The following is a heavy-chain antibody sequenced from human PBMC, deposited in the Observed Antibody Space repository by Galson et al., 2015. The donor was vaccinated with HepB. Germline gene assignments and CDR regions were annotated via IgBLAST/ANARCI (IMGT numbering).Heavy chain of an antibody. Sequence: SVKVSCKASGYTFTGYYMHWVRQAPGQGLEWMGRINPNTGGTNSAQKFQGRVTMTRDTSISIAYMELSRLRSDDTAVYYCARVNSYYDSSGLMAFDIWGQGTTVTVSS. D-gene: IGHD3-22*01. CDR3: ARVNSYYDSSGLMAFDI. CDR1: GYTFTGYY. CDR2: INPNTGGT. V-gene: IGHV1-2*06. J-gene: IGHJ3*02.